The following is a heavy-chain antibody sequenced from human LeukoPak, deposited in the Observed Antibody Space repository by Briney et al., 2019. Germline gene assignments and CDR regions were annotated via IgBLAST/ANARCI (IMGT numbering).Heavy chain of an antibody. V-gene: IGHV4-39*07. CDR3: ARTAIYQPGIVVAGPQFDY. CDR2: IYYSGST. Sequence: SETLSLTCTVSGGSISSSSYYWGWIRQPPGKGLEWIGSIYYSGSTYYNPSLKSRVTISVDTSKNQFSLKLSSVTAADTAVYYCARTAIYQPGIVVAGPQFDYWGQGTLVPVSS. J-gene: IGHJ4*02. CDR1: GGSISSSSYY. D-gene: IGHD6-19*01.